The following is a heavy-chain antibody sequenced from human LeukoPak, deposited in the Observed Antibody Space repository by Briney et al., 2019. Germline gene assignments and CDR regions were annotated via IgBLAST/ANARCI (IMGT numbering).Heavy chain of an antibody. J-gene: IGHJ4*02. D-gene: IGHD6-19*01. CDR1: GFTFSSYS. CDR3: ARAQGSGWYGPLNY. CDR2: ISSSSSYI. V-gene: IGHV3-21*01. Sequence: GGSLRLSCAASGFTFSSYSMNWVRQAPGKGLEWVSSISSSSSYIYYADSVKGRFTISRDNAKNSLYLQMNSLRAEDTAVYYCARAQGSGWYGPLNYWGQGTLVTVSS.